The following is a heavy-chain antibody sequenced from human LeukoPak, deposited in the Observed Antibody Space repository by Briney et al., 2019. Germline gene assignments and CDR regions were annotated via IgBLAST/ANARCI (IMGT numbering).Heavy chain of an antibody. D-gene: IGHD3-10*01. CDR3: AKEGSPGFGDLYFYYMDV. CDR1: GFTFSSYA. CDR2: ISSSGRNT. V-gene: IGHV3-23*01. J-gene: IGHJ6*03. Sequence: PGGSLRLSCAASGFTFSSYATNWVRQAPGKGLEWVSGISSSGRNTYYADSVKGRFTISRDNSKNTLFLQMNSLRAEDTAIYSCAKEGSPGFGDLYFYYMDVWGKGTTVTVSS.